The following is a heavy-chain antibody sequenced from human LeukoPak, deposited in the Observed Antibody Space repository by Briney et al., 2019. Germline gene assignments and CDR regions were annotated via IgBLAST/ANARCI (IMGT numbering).Heavy chain of an antibody. V-gene: IGHV3-73*01. CDR1: GFTFSGSA. Sequence: GGSLKLSCAASGFTFSGSAMHWVRQASGKGLEWVGRIRTKANSYATAYAASVEGRFTVSRDDSKNMAYLQMNSLSTEDTAVYYCTRLGIATTGSDYWGQGTLVTVSS. CDR2: IRTKANSYAT. D-gene: IGHD3-9*01. CDR3: TRLGIATTGSDY. J-gene: IGHJ4*02.